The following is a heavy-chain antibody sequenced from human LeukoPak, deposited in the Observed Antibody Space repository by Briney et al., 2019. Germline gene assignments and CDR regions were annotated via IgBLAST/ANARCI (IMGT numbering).Heavy chain of an antibody. V-gene: IGHV4-31*03. D-gene: IGHD3-22*01. CDR2: IYYSGST. J-gene: IGHJ5*02. Sequence: PSETLSLTCTVSGGSISSGGYYWSWIRQHPGKGQEWIGYIYYSGSTFYNPSLKSRVTISVDTSKNQFSLKLSSVTAADTAVYYCARSAYYDSSGYYSWGQGTLVTVSS. CDR3: ARSAYYDSSGYYS. CDR1: GGSISSGGYY.